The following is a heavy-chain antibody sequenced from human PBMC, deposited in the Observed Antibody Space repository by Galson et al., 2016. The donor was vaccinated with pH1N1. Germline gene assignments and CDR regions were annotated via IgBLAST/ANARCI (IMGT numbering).Heavy chain of an antibody. Sequence: NIKEDGSETYYVDSVRGRFTISRDNAKNSLYLQMNSLRDEDTALYYCARAIGSRSAYWGQGTLVTVSS. J-gene: IGHJ4*02. CDR3: ARAIGSRSAY. CDR2: IKEDGSET. D-gene: IGHD3-16*02. V-gene: IGHV3-7*01.